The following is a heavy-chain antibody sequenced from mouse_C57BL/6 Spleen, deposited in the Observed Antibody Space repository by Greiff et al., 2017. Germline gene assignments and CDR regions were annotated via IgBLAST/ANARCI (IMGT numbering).Heavy chain of an antibody. Sequence: EVKLVESGGGLVKPGGSLKLSCAASGFTFSSYALSWVRQTPEKRLEWVATISDGGSYTYYPDNVKGRFTISRDNAKNNLYLQMSHLKSEDTAMYYCARVHYGSRPYAMDYWGQGTSVTVSS. J-gene: IGHJ4*01. V-gene: IGHV5-4*03. CDR2: ISDGGSYT. CDR3: ARVHYGSRPYAMDY. CDR1: GFTFSSYA. D-gene: IGHD1-1*01.